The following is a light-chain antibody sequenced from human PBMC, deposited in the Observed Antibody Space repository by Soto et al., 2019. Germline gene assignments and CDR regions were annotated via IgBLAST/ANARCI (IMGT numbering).Light chain of an antibody. J-gene: IGLJ3*02. CDR1: SSNLGNNN. CDR2: DNY. V-gene: IGLV1-51*01. CDR3: ATWDNSLRAVV. Sequence: QSVLTQPPSVSAAPGQKVTISCSGSSSNLGNNNVCWYQQLPGTAPKLLIYDNYRRPSGIPDRISGSKSGTSATLGITGLQTGDEADYYCATWDNSLRAVVFGGGTQLTVL.